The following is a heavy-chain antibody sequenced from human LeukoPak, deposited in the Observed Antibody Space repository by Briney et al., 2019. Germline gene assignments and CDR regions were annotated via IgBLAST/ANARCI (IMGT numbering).Heavy chain of an antibody. D-gene: IGHD3-3*01. CDR2: ISAYNGNT. J-gene: IGHJ6*03. V-gene: IGHV1-18*03. CDR3: ARVTDEDFWSGYPHYYYYMDV. CDR1: GYTFTSYG. Sequence: GASVKVSCKASGYTFTSYGISWVRQAPGQGLEWMGWISAYNGNTNYAQKLQGRVTMTTDTSTSTAYMELRSLRSDDMAVYYCARVTDEDFWSGYPHYYYYMDVWGKGTTVTVSS.